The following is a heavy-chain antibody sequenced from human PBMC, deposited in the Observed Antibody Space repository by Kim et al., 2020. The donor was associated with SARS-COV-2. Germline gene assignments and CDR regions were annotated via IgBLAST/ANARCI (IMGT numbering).Heavy chain of an antibody. D-gene: IGHD3-3*01. Sequence: RVTISVDTSKNQFSLKLSSVTAADTAVYYCARGRSRGTITIFGVVTPHFDYWGQGTLVTVSS. J-gene: IGHJ4*02. V-gene: IGHV4-34*01. CDR3: ARGRSRGTITIFGVVTPHFDY.